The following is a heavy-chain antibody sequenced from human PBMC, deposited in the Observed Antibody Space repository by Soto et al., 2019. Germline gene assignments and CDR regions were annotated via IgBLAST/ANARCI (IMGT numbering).Heavy chain of an antibody. V-gene: IGHV3-21*01. CDR2: ISSSSSYI. Sequence: GGSLRLSCAASGFTFSSYSMNWVRQAPGKGLEWVSSISSSSSYIYYADSVRGRFTISRDNAKNSLYLQMSSLRAEDTAVYYCARERRTAAGSSFDYWGQGTLVTVSS. D-gene: IGHD6-13*01. CDR3: ARERRTAAGSSFDY. CDR1: GFTFSSYS. J-gene: IGHJ4*02.